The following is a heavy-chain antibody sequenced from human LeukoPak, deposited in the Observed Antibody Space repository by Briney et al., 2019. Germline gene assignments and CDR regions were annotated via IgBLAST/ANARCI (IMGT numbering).Heavy chain of an antibody. CDR3: ARAPYDFWSGYPAPIFDY. V-gene: IGHV4-34*01. J-gene: IGHJ4*02. CDR2: INHSGST. Sequence: SETLSLTCAVYGGSFSGYYWSWIRQPPGKGLEWIGEINHSGSTNYNPSLKSRVTISVDTSKNQFSLKLSSVTAADTAVYYCARAPYDFWSGYPAPIFDYWGQGTLVTVSS. D-gene: IGHD3-3*01. CDR1: GGSFSGYY.